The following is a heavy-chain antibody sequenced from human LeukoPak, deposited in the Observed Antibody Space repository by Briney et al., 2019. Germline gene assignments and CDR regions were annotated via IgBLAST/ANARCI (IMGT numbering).Heavy chain of an antibody. D-gene: IGHD6-13*01. V-gene: IGHV1-8*03. CDR3: ARIGQAAAGDFDY. J-gene: IGHJ4*02. Sequence: GASVKVSCKASGYTFTSYDINWVRQATGQGLEWMGWMNPTSGNTGYAQKFQGRVTITRNTSISTAYMELSSLRSEDTGVYYCARIGQAAAGDFDYWGQGTLVTVSS. CDR2: MNPTSGNT. CDR1: GYTFTSYD.